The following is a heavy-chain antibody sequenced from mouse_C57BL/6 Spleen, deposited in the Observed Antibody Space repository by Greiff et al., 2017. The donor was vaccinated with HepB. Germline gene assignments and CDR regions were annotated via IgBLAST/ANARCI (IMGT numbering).Heavy chain of an antibody. CDR1: GYTFTDYN. V-gene: IGHV1-18*01. J-gene: IGHJ2*01. D-gene: IGHD1-1*01. Sequence: EVQLQQSGPELVKPGASVKIPCKASGYTFTDYNMDWVKQSHGKSLEWIGDINPNNGGTIYNQKFKGKATLTVDKSSSTAYMELRSLTSEDTAVYYCARRATTVVAHFDYWGQGTTLTVSS. CDR3: ARRATTVVAHFDY. CDR2: INPNNGGT.